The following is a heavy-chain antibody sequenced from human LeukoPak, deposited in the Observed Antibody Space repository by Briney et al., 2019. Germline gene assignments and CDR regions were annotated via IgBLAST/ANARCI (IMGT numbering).Heavy chain of an antibody. V-gene: IGHV4-39*07. CDR2: IYHSGST. J-gene: IGHJ3*02. CDR1: GGSISSSSYY. D-gene: IGHD6-13*01. Sequence: SETLSLTCTISGGSISSSSYYWGWIRQPPGKGLEWIGSIYHSGSTYYNPSLKSRVTISVDTSKNQFSLKLSSVTAADTAVYYCARVRGGQQLVKAMGAAFDIWGQGTMVTVSS. CDR3: ARVRGGQQLVKAMGAAFDI.